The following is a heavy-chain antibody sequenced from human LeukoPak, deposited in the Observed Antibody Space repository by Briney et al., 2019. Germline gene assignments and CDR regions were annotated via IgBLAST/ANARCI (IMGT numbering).Heavy chain of an antibody. CDR1: GFTFSSYG. D-gene: IGHD4-23*01. V-gene: IGHV3-30*19. CDR3: ARDLRLTVVTPGS. Sequence: QPGGSLRLSCAASGFTFSSYGMHWVRQAPGKGLEWVAVISYDGSNKYYADSVKGRFTISRDNSKNTLYLQMNSLRAEDTAVYYCARDLRLTVVTPGSWGQGTLVTVSS. CDR2: ISYDGSNK. J-gene: IGHJ4*02.